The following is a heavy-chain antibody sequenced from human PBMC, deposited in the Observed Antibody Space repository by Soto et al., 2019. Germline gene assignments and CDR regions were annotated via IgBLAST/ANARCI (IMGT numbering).Heavy chain of an antibody. CDR2: ISGSGESK. CDR1: GFTFSKYA. D-gene: IGHD3-22*01. CDR3: AKTSGVIVVVTSFDH. J-gene: IGHJ4*02. V-gene: IGHV3-23*01. Sequence: GGSLRLSCAASGFTFSKYALTWVRQAPGKGLEWVSAISGSGESKYDADSVKGRFTISRDNSKNTLYLEMNSLRPEDTAMYYCAKTSGVIVVVTSFDHWGQGTLVTVSS.